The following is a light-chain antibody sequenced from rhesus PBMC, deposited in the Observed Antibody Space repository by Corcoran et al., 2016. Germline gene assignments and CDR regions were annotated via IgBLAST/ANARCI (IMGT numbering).Light chain of an antibody. CDR1: NIGSEA. J-gene: IGLJ2*01. CDR3: QVWGISSEHPS. Sequence: SYDLTQPRSVSVSQGQTARITCGGDNIGSEAVHWYQHQSGQAPVLVISDDHERPSGIPDRFSGTNSGNTATLTISGVEAGDEADYYCQVWGISSEHPSFGGGTRLTVL. V-gene: IGLV3-44*01. CDR2: DDH.